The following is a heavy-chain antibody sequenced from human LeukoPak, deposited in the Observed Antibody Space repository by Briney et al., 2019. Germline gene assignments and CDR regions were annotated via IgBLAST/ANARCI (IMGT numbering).Heavy chain of an antibody. J-gene: IGHJ4*02. CDR1: GYSISSGYY. Sequence: SETLSLTCTVSGYSISSGYYWGWIRQPPGKGLEWIGEINHSGSTNYNPSLKSRVTISVDTSKNQFSLKLSSVTAADTAVYYCARPPGYYDNSGYPTPFDYWGQGTLVTVSS. V-gene: IGHV4-38-2*02. D-gene: IGHD3-22*01. CDR3: ARPPGYYDNSGYPTPFDY. CDR2: INHSGST.